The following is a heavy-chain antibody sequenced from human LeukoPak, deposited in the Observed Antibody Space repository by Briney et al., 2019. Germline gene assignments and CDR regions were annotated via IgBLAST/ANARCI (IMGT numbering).Heavy chain of an antibody. J-gene: IGHJ2*01. V-gene: IGHV4-34*01. CDR1: GGSFTDSY. CDR3: ARHYCGGDCYSRRYFDL. CDR2: ISHSGDT. Sequence: SETLTLICAVCGGSFTDSYRSWIPQPPGEGLEWVGEISHSGDTNYNPSLKSLVTMSVDTSKNQFSLKLSSVTAADTAVYYCARHYCGGDCYSRRYFDLWGGGTIVTVSS. D-gene: IGHD2-21*02.